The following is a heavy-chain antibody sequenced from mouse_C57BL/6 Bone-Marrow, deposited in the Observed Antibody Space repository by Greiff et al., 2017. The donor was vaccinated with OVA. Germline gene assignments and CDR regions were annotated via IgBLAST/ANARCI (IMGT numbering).Heavy chain of an antibody. V-gene: IGHV2-2*01. CDR3: ASRSSPYWYFDV. D-gene: IGHD1-1*01. CDR1: GFSLTSYG. J-gene: IGHJ1*03. Sequence: QVQLKQSGPGLVQPSQSLSITCTVSGFSLTSYGVHWVRQSPGKGLEWLGVIWSGGSTDYNAAFISRLSISKDNSKSQVFFKMNSLQADDTAIYYCASRSSPYWYFDVWGTGTTVTVSS. CDR2: IWSGGST.